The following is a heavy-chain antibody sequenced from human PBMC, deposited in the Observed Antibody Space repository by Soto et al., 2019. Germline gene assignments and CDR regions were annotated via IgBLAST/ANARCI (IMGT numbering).Heavy chain of an antibody. CDR1: GFTFSTYA. Sequence: EVQLLESVGGLVQPGGSLRLSCAASGFTFSTYAMSWVRQAPGKGLEWVSAISGSGGSTYYADSVKGRFTISRDNSKNTLYLQMNSLRAEDTAGYYCAKDPRIGIAVAGVFDYWGQGTLVTVSS. D-gene: IGHD6-19*01. CDR2: ISGSGGST. CDR3: AKDPRIGIAVAGVFDY. V-gene: IGHV3-23*01. J-gene: IGHJ4*02.